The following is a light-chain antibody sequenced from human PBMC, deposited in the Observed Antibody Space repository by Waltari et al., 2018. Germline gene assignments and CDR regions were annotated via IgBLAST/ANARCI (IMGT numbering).Light chain of an antibody. CDR2: EVP. CDR3: TSYISGTTLVI. J-gene: IGLJ2*01. V-gene: IGLV2-14*01. CDR1: SSDLNGYNY. Sequence: QSALTQPASVSGSPGQSITISCTGISSDLNGYNYDPWYQKYPGKAPKLIIYEVPNRPSGVSNRFSGSKSGNTASLSISGLQAEDEADYYCTSYISGTTLVIFGGGTKLTVL.